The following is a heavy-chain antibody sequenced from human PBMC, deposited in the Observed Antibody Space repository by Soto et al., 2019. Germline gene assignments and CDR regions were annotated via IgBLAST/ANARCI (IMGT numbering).Heavy chain of an antibody. CDR2: IVVGSGNT. CDR1: GFTLTSPA. Sequence: SVKVSCKASGFTLTSPAVQWVRQARGQRLEWIGWIVVGSGNTNYAQKFQERVTITRDMSTSTAYMELSSLRSEDTAVYYCAASRYYYDSSGGPYDYWGQGTLVTVSS. V-gene: IGHV1-58*01. CDR3: AASRYYYDSSGGPYDY. J-gene: IGHJ4*02. D-gene: IGHD3-22*01.